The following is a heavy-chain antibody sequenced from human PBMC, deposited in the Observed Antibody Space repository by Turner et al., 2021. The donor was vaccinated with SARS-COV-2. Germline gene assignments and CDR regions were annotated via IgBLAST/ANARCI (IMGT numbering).Heavy chain of an antibody. Sequence: VQLLESGGGLVQPGGSLRLSCAASGFTFSRYAMNWVRQAPGKGLGWVAIITNDGSDKYYADSVKGRFTISRDNSKNTLYLQINSLRAEDTAVYYCAKGAPYGDYLRSDYWGQGTLVTVSS. D-gene: IGHD4-17*01. J-gene: IGHJ4*02. CDR1: GFTFSRYA. CDR2: ITNDGSDK. CDR3: AKGAPYGDYLRSDY. V-gene: IGHV3-30*18.